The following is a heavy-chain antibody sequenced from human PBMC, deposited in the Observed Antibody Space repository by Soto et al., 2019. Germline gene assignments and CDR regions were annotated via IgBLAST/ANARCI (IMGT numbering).Heavy chain of an antibody. CDR3: ARLSLLSGSYSLTSVDY. D-gene: IGHD1-26*01. CDR1: GGSISSSSYY. CDR2: IYYSGST. J-gene: IGHJ4*02. Sequence: SETLSLTCTVSGGSISSSSYYWGWIRQPPGKGLEWIGSIYYSGSTYYNPSLKSRVTISVDTSKNQFSLKLSSVTAADTAVYYCARLSLLSGSYSLTSVDYWGQGTLVTVSS. V-gene: IGHV4-39*01.